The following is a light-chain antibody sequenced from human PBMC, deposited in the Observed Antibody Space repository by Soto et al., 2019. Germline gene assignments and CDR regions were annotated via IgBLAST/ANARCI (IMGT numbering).Light chain of an antibody. Sequence: EIVLTQSPGTLSLSPGERATLSCRASQSVSSTYLIWYHQKHGQAPRLLIYVASSRATGVPDRFSGGGSGTDFTLTISRLEPEDFAVYYCQHFVNSLTWTFGQGTKVEIK. CDR3: QHFVNSLTWT. CDR1: QSVSSTY. J-gene: IGKJ1*01. CDR2: VAS. V-gene: IGKV3-20*01.